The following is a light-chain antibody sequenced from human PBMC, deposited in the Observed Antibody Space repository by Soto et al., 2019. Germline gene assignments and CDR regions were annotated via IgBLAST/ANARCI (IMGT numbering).Light chain of an antibody. CDR3: SSYTSSNTYV. J-gene: IGLJ1*01. CDR1: SSDVGGYNY. V-gene: IGLV2-14*01. CDR2: EVN. Sequence: QSVLTQPASVSGSPGQSITISCTGTSSDVGGYNYVSWYQQNPGKAPKLMIYEVNNRPSGVSNRFSGSKSGNTASLTISGLQAEDEADYYCSSYTSSNTYVFGTGTKVTVL.